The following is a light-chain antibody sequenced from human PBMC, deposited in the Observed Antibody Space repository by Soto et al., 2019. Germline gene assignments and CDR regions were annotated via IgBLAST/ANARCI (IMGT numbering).Light chain of an antibody. Sequence: EIVLTQSPGTLSLSPGDRATLSCRASQSVSIYLAWYQQKPGQAPRLLIYDASNRVTGIPARFSGSGSGTEFTLTISYLEPEDFAVYYCQKRVYWLTVGGGTELEIK. J-gene: IGKJ4*01. CDR2: DAS. V-gene: IGKV3-11*01. CDR3: QKRVYWLT. CDR1: QSVSIY.